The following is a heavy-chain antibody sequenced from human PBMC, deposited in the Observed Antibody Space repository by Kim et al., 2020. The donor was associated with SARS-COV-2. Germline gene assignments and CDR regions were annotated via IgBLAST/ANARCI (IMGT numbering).Heavy chain of an antibody. J-gene: IGHJ5*02. V-gene: IGHV3-48*03. Sequence: GGSLRLSCAASGFTFSSYEMNWVRQAPGKGLEWVSYISTSGTTIYYADSVRGRFTISRDNAENSVYLQMSSLRVEDTAVYYRPTRTWSPRGPGTLVNVSS. CDR3: PTRTWSP. D-gene: IGHD2-8*01. CDR2: ISTSGTTI. CDR1: GFTFSSYE.